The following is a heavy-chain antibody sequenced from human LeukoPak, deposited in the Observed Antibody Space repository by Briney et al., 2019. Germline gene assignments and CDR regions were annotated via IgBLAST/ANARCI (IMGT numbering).Heavy chain of an antibody. CDR3: ARGGYSSSIPGHN. CDR1: GFTFSSYA. J-gene: IGHJ4*02. CDR2: ISGSGGST. Sequence: PGGSLRLSCAASGFTFSSYAMSWVRQAPGRGLEWVSAISGSGGSTYYADSVKGRFTISRDNAKNSLYLQMNSLRAEDTAVYYCARGGYSSSIPGHNWGQGTLVTVSS. D-gene: IGHD6-6*01. V-gene: IGHV3-23*01.